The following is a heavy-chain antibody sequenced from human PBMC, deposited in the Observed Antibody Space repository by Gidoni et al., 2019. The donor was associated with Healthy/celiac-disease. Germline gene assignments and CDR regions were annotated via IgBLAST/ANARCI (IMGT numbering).Heavy chain of an antibody. CDR1: GFTFSSYG. D-gene: IGHD4-17*01. CDR3: AKESLRSPRSAVDDAFDI. Sequence: QVQLVESGGGVVQPGRSLRLSCAASGFTFSSYGMHWVRQAPGKGLEWVAVISYDGSNKYYADSVKGRFTISRDNSKNTLYLQMNSLRAEDTAVYYCAKESLRSPRSAVDDAFDIWGQGTMVTVSS. V-gene: IGHV3-30*18. J-gene: IGHJ3*02. CDR2: ISYDGSNK.